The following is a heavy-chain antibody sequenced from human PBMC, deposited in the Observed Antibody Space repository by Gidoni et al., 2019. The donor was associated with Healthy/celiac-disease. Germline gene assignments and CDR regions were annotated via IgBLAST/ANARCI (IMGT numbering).Heavy chain of an antibody. CDR1: GYSFTSYW. J-gene: IGHJ5*02. D-gene: IGHD2-2*01. Sequence: EVQLVQSGAEVKKLGESLKISCKGSGYSFTSYWIGWVRQMPGKGLEWMGIIYPGDSYTRYSPSFQGQVTISADKSISTAYLQWSSLKASDTAMYYCARRGYCSSTSCLYFDPWGQGTLVTVSS. CDR3: ARRGYCSSTSCLYFDP. CDR2: IYPGDSYT. V-gene: IGHV5-51*01.